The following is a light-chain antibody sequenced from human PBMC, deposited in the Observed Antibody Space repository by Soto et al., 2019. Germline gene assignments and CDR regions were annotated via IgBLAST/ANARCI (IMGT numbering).Light chain of an antibody. Sequence: QSALTQPASVSGSPGQSITISCTGTSKDIGGYNYVSWYQQEPGKAPKLIIYEVNDRPSGVSNRFSGSKSGNTASLTISGLQAEDEADYYCSSYTSRDTQVVFGGGTKLTVL. CDR3: SSYTSRDTQVV. V-gene: IGLV2-14*01. CDR2: EVN. CDR1: SKDIGGYNY. J-gene: IGLJ2*01.